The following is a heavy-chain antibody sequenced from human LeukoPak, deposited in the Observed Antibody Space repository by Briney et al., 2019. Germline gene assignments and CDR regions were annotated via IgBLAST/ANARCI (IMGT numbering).Heavy chain of an antibody. V-gene: IGHV3-74*01. Sequence: GGSLRLSCAASGFTFSSYWMHWVRQAPGKGLVWVSRINSDGSSTSYADSVKGRFTISRDNAKSTLYLQMNSLRAEDTAVYYCARERYSYGFDYWGQGTLVTVSS. CDR2: INSDGSST. CDR1: GFTFSSYW. D-gene: IGHD5-18*01. CDR3: ARERYSYGFDY. J-gene: IGHJ4*02.